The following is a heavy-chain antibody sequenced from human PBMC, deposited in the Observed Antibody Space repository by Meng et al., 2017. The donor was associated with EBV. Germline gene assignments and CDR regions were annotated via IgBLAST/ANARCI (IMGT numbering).Heavy chain of an antibody. J-gene: IGHJ5*02. CDR2: IYWDDDK. V-gene: IGHV2-5*02. Sequence: VQECGPTAVKPTQALMLTCTFAGFSLSTSGVGVGWIRQPPGKALEWLALIYWDDDKRYSPSLKSRLTITKDTSKNQLVLTMTNMDPVDTATYYCAHRRDEYSSSWYGWFDPWGQGTLVTVSS. D-gene: IGHD6-13*01. CDR3: AHRRDEYSSSWYGWFDP. CDR1: GFSLSTSGVG.